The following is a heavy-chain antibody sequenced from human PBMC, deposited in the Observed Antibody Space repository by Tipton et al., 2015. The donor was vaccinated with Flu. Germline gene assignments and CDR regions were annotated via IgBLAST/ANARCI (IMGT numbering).Heavy chain of an antibody. J-gene: IGHJ4*02. D-gene: IGHD3-10*01. CDR2: VYYSGGT. V-gene: IGHV4-39*07. CDR1: GGSISTSGYF. Sequence: TLSLTCTVSGGSISTSGYFWGWIRQPPGKALEWIGSVYYSGGTHHNPSLKSRVSISGDTSKNQFSLKLTYVTAADTAVYFCARIIRITMIRGLRDPYYFDYWGQGMLVTVS. CDR3: ARIIRITMIRGLRDPYYFDY.